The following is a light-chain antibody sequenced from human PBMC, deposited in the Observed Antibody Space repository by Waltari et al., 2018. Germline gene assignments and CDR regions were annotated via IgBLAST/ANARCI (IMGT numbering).Light chain of an antibody. V-gene: IGLV3-21*04. Sequence: SYVVTQPPSVSVAPGETATITCGGDNIGTYRVHWYQQKAGQAPVLVIFDDRDRPSGMPDRFSGSNAGNTATLTISRVEAGDEARYYCHVWHPHVDPGVFGTGTEVTVL. J-gene: IGLJ1*01. CDR2: DDR. CDR1: NIGTYR. CDR3: HVWHPHVDPGV.